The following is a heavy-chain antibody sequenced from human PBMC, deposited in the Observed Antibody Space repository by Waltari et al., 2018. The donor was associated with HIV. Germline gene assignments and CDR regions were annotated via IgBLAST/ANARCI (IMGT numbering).Heavy chain of an antibody. CDR2: NNHSGST. CDR3: ARALLGYCSGGSCSTGGLACDI. V-gene: IGHV4-34*01. J-gene: IGHJ3*02. Sequence: QVQLQQWGAGLLQPSETLSLTCAVYGGSFSGYYWSWIRQPPGKGLEWIGENNHSGSTNYNPSLKSGVTISVETSKNQCSLKLSSVTAADTAVYYCARALLGYCSGGSCSTGGLACDIWGQGTMVTVSS. D-gene: IGHD2-15*01. CDR1: GGSFSGYY.